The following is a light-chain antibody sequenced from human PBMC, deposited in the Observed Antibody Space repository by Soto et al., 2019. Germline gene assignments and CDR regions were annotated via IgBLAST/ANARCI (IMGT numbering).Light chain of an antibody. V-gene: IGKV3-20*01. CDR1: QSVRITY. J-gene: IGKJ2*01. CDR2: GAS. CDR3: QQYGSSPVP. Sequence: EIVLTQSPGTLSLSPGERATLSCRASQSVRITYLAWYQQKPGQAPRLLIYGASNRATGIPDRFSGSGSVTDFTLTISRLEPEDFAVYYCQQYGSSPVPFGQGTKLEIK.